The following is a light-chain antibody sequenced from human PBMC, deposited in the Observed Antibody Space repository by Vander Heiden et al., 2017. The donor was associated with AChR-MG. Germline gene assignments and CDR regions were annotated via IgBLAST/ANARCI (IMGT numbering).Light chain of an antibody. CDR2: GTS. Sequence: ETVMTQSPATLSVSPGERATLSCRASQSVSSNLAWYQQRPGQAPRLLIFGTSTRATGVPARFSGSGSGTEFTLTISSLQSEDFAVYFCQQYYHWPWTFGQGTKVEI. CDR1: QSVSSN. J-gene: IGKJ1*01. V-gene: IGKV3-15*01. CDR3: QQYYHWPWT.